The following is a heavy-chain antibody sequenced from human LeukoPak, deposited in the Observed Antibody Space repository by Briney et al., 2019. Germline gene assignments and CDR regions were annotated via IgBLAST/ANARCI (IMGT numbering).Heavy chain of an antibody. D-gene: IGHD2-15*01. V-gene: IGHV4-59*08. J-gene: IGHJ5*02. Sequence: SETLSLTCTVSGGSISSNYWSWIRQPPGKGLEWIGYIYYSGGTNYNPFLQSRVTISVDTSKNQFSLKLSSVTASDTAVYYCARRRVGDLTVGSDTWFDPLGPGSPGHRLL. CDR1: GGSISSNY. CDR2: IYYSGGT. CDR3: ARRRVGDLTVGSDTWFDP.